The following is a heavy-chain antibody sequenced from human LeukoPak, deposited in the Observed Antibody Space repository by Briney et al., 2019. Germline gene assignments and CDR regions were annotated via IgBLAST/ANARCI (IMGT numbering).Heavy chain of an antibody. V-gene: IGHV4-4*07. D-gene: IGHD1-26*01. CDR2: ISTSGTT. Sequence: SETLSLTCTVSGDSISSYFWSWIRQPAGKGLEWIGRISTSGTTNYNASLKSRLTMSLDTSKHQFSLNLTSATAADTAVYYCAREVGSTGRALDIWGQGTMVTVSS. CDR1: GDSISSYF. CDR3: AREVGSTGRALDI. J-gene: IGHJ3*02.